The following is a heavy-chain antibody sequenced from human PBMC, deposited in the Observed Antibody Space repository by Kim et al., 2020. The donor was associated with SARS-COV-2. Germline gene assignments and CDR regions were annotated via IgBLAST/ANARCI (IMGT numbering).Heavy chain of an antibody. V-gene: IGHV3-21*01. D-gene: IGHD6-6*01. J-gene: IGHJ4*02. CDR3: ASDEYSSSFDY. Sequence: YYADSVKGRFTISRDNAKNSLYLQMNSLRAEDTAVYYCASDEYSSSFDYWGQGTLVTVSS.